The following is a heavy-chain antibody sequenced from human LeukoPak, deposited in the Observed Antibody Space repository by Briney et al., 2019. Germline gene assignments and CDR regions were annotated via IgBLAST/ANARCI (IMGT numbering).Heavy chain of an antibody. CDR2: IRSKTYGGTT. J-gene: IGHJ4*02. CDR3: TRGVGQQLILPDY. V-gene: IGHV3-49*03. CDR1: GFTFGDYA. D-gene: IGHD6-13*01. Sequence: GGSLRLSCTASGFTFGDYAMSWFRQAPGKGLEWVGFIRSKTYGGTTGYAASVKDTFTISRDDSKSVVYLQMNSLKTEDTAFYYCTRGVGQQLILPDYWGQGTLVTVSS.